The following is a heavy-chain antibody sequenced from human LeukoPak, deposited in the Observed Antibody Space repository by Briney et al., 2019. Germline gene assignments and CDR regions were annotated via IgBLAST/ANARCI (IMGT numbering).Heavy chain of an antibody. CDR2: ISSSGITI. CDR3: AKSYSSGWVGWFDP. Sequence: GGSLRLSCAASGFTFSDYYMTWLRQAPGKGLEWVSYISSSGITIYYADSVKGRFTISRDNAKKSLYLEMNSLRAEDTAVYYCAKSYSSGWVGWFDPWGQGTLVTVSS. CDR1: GFTFSDYY. D-gene: IGHD6-19*01. J-gene: IGHJ5*02. V-gene: IGHV3-11*04.